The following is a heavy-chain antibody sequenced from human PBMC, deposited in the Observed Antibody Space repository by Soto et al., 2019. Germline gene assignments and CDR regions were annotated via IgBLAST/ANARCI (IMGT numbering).Heavy chain of an antibody. CDR3: ARAQYTGSYFDACDV. Sequence: GSLRLSCAASGFSFSSYGMHWVRQAPGKGLDWVAVIWYDGSNKYYAESVKGRFTISRDNSKNTLYVQMNSLTVEDTAVYYCARAQYTGSYFDACDVWGQGTIVTVSS. V-gene: IGHV3-33*03. J-gene: IGHJ3*01. D-gene: IGHD1-26*01. CDR2: IWYDGSNK. CDR1: GFSFSSYG.